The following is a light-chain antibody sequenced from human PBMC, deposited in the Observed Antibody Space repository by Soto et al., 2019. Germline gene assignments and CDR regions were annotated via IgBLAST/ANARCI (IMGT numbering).Light chain of an antibody. V-gene: IGKV1-39*01. J-gene: IGKJ1*01. CDR3: QQSYSIPPT. Sequence: DIQMTQSPSSLSASVGDRVTITCRASQSISTYLSWYQQKPGKAPKLLIFAASSLQGGVPSRFSGSGYGTDVTLTISSLQPEDFATYHCQQSYSIPPTFGQGTKVEIK. CDR2: AAS. CDR1: QSISTY.